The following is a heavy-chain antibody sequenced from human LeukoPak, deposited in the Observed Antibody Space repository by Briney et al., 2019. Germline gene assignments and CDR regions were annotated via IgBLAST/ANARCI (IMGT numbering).Heavy chain of an antibody. V-gene: IGHV3-30*04. J-gene: IGHJ5*02. CDR3: ATEYYYGSGYNWFDP. CDR1: GFTFSSYA. D-gene: IGHD3-10*01. Sequence: GGSLRLSCAASGFTFSSYAMHWVRQAPGKGLEWGAVISYDGSNKYYADSVKGRFTISRDNSKNTLYLQMNSLRAEDTAVYYCATEYYYGSGYNWFDPWGQGTLVTVSS. CDR2: ISYDGSNK.